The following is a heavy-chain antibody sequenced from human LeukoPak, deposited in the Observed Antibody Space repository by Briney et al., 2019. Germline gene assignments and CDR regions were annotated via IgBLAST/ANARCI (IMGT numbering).Heavy chain of an antibody. CDR1: GFTFSSCW. D-gene: IGHD3-3*01. CDR3: ASVVGGYYPPVEGFDI. CDR2: INGDGSST. Sequence: PGGSLRLSCTASGFTFSSCWMHWVRQGPGKGLVWVSRINGDGSSTTYADSVKGRFTISRDNAKNMLYLQMNSLRAEDTAVYYCASVVGGYYPPVEGFDIWGQGTMVTVSS. V-gene: IGHV3-74*01. J-gene: IGHJ3*02.